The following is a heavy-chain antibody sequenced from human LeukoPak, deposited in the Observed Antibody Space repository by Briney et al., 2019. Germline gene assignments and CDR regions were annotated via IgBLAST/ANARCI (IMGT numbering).Heavy chain of an antibody. Sequence: GGSLRLSCAASGFTFSSYGMYWVRQAPGKGLEWVAVIWFDGSNRYYADSVKGRFTISRDNSKNTLYLQMNSLRAEDTAVYYCAKDASGGTFDYWGQGTLVTVSS. V-gene: IGHV3-33*06. CDR1: GFTFSSYG. D-gene: IGHD2-15*01. J-gene: IGHJ4*02. CDR2: IWFDGSNR. CDR3: AKDASGGTFDY.